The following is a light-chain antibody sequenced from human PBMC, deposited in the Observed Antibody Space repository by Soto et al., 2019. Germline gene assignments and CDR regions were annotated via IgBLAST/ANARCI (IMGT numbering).Light chain of an antibody. CDR2: HAS. J-gene: IGKJ5*01. V-gene: IGKV3-15*01. CDR3: QQYNDWPPIT. CDR1: ESVTRN. Sequence: EIVLTQSPVILSVSPGETATLSCRASESVTRNLAWYQHMPGQAPRLLVFHASVRASGIPDRFSGSGSGTELSLTISKLQSEDFAVYFCQQYNDWPPITFGQGTRLEIK.